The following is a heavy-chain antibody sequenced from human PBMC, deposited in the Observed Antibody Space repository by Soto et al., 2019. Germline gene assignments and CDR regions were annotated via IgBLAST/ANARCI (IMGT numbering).Heavy chain of an antibody. J-gene: IGHJ3*02. CDR1: GYPVTAYY. CDR3: ARGGGVGVAGSAAFDM. CDR2: INPATGAA. D-gene: IGHD3-3*01. Sequence: QLHLVQSGAVVKKPGASVTVSCSASGYPVTAYYMHWVRQAPGRGLEWMGGINPATGAAKYTQTFQGRVTMARDMSTSKVFMELSGLTSEDTAVFSCARGGGVGVAGSAAFDMWGQGTLVTVSS. V-gene: IGHV1-2*02.